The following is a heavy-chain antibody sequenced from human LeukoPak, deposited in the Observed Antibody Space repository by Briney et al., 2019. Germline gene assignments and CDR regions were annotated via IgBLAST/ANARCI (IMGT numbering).Heavy chain of an antibody. Sequence: PSETLSLTCTVSGGSISSYYWSWIRQPPGKGLEWIGYIYYSGSTNYNPSLKSRVTISVDTSKNQFSLKLSSVTAADTAVYYCARAKDTAMPRAFDIWGQGTMVTVSS. J-gene: IGHJ3*02. D-gene: IGHD5-18*01. CDR1: GGSISSYY. CDR3: ARAKDTAMPRAFDI. CDR2: IYYSGST. V-gene: IGHV4-59*01.